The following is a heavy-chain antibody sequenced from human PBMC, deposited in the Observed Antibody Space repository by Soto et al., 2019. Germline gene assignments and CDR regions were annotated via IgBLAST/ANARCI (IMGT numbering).Heavy chain of an antibody. J-gene: IGHJ4*02. V-gene: IGHV4-59*08. D-gene: IGHD3-10*01. CDR3: ARRGFLDY. Sequence: SETLSLTCTVSGGSISSYYWSWIRQPPGKGLEWIGYIYNSGSTSYNPSLKSRVTISADTSKSQLSLRLSSVTAADTAVYYCARRGFLDYWGQGTLVTVSS. CDR1: GGSISSYY. CDR2: IYNSGST.